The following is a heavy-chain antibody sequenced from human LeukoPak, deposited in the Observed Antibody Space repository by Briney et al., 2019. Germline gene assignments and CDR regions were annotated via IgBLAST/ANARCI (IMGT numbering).Heavy chain of an antibody. CDR2: IIPIFGTA. Sequence: ASVKVSCKASGGTFSSYAISWVRQAPGQGLEWMGGIIPIFGTANYAQKFQGRVTITADESTSTAYMELSSLRSEDTAVYYCEELLNDPWGFDPWGQGTLVTVSS. D-gene: IGHD3-10*01. CDR3: EELLNDPWGFDP. J-gene: IGHJ5*02. V-gene: IGHV1-69*13. CDR1: GGTFSSYA.